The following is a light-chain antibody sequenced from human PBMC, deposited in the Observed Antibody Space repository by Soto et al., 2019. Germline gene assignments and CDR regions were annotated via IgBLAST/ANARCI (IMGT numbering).Light chain of an antibody. J-gene: IGLJ3*02. CDR1: SSNIGAGYD. CDR2: GNS. CDR3: QSYDSSLRGRV. Sequence: QSVLTQPPSVTGVPGQRVSISCTGSSSNIGAGYDVHWYQQLPGTAPKLLIYGNSNRPSGVPDRFSGSKSGTSASLAITGLQAEDEAEYYCQSYDSSLRGRVCGGWTKLTVL. V-gene: IGLV1-40*01.